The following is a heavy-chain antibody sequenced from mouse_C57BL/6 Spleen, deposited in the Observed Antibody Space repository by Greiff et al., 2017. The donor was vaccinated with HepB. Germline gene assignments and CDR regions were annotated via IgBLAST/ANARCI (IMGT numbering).Heavy chain of an antibody. J-gene: IGHJ4*01. CDR3: ARRGLRLPYYYAMDY. D-gene: IGHD3-2*02. CDR2: IDPEDGET. CDR1: GFNIKDYY. Sequence: EVQLVESGAELVKPGASVKLSCTASGFNIKDYYMHWVKQRTEQGLEWIGRIDPEDGETKYAPKFQGKATLTADTSSNTAYLQLSSLTSEDTAVYYCARRGLRLPYYYAMDYWGQGTSGTGSS. V-gene: IGHV14-2*01.